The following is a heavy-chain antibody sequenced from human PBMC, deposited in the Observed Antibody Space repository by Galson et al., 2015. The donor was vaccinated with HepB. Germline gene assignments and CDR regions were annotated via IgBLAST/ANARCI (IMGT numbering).Heavy chain of an antibody. V-gene: IGHV3-53*01. CDR1: GFTVSKRY. CDR3: ASPFCIGGNCYPLWY. J-gene: IGHJ4*02. D-gene: IGHD2-15*01. Sequence: SLRLSCAVSGFTVSKRYVNWVRQAPGKGLEWLSVIYSGGHAFYADSVQGRFTISRDTSKNTVYLQMRSLRAEDTAVYYCASPFCIGGNCYPLWYWGQGTLVTVSS. CDR2: IYSGGHA.